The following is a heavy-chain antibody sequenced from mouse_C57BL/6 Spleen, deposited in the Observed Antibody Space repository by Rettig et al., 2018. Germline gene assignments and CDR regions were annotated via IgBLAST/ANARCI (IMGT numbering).Heavy chain of an antibody. CDR3: AREGYGNLYYYAMDY. CDR1: GYTFTDYY. CDR2: IYPGSGNT. J-gene: IGHJ4*01. Sequence: VQLKQSGAELVRPGASVKLSCKASGYTFTDYYINWVKQRPGQGLEWIARIYPGSGNTYYNEKFKGKATLTAEKSSSTAYMQLSSLTSEDSAVYFCAREGYGNLYYYAMDYWGQGTSVTVSS. D-gene: IGHD2-10*02. V-gene: IGHV1-76*01.